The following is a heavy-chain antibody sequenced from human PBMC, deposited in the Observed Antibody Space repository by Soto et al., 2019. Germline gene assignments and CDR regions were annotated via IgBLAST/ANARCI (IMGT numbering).Heavy chain of an antibody. Sequence: QVQLVQSGPEVKKPGASVRVSCKASGYIFTTYGISWVRQAPGQGLEWVAWISVYNDNTNYAQKLQGRVSMTTDTSTSTVYMELRILRSDDTAVYYCAREAGVSGCYYFDYWGQVTLVTVSS. CDR2: ISVYNDNT. D-gene: IGHD2-21*01. CDR1: GYIFTTYG. J-gene: IGHJ4*02. CDR3: AREAGVSGCYYFDY. V-gene: IGHV1-18*01.